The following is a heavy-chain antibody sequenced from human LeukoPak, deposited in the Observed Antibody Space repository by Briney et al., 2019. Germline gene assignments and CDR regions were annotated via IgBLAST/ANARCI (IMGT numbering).Heavy chain of an antibody. J-gene: IGHJ4*02. V-gene: IGHV3-48*03. CDR1: GFTFSSYE. D-gene: IGHD3-10*01. CDR3: ATLWFGELLGDY. Sequence: GGSLRLSCAASGFTFSSYEMNWVRQAPGKGLEWVSYISSSGSTIYYADSVKGRFTISRDNAKNLLYLQMNSLRAEDTAVYYCATLWFGELLGDYWGQGTLVTVSS. CDR2: ISSSGSTI.